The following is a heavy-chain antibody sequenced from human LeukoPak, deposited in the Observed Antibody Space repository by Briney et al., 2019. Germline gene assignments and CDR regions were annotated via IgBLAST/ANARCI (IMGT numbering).Heavy chain of an antibody. D-gene: IGHD3-3*01. J-gene: IGHJ4*02. Sequence: GWSLRLSCAASGFTFNTHGMHRVRQAPGKGLEWVAAIWFDGSVKHYSDAVKGRFTISRDNSLNTLYLQMNSLRVEDTAIYYCAKDTAVQFLEPAFWGQGTLVTVSS. CDR1: GFTFNTHG. CDR2: IWFDGSVK. V-gene: IGHV3-33*06. CDR3: AKDTAVQFLEPAF.